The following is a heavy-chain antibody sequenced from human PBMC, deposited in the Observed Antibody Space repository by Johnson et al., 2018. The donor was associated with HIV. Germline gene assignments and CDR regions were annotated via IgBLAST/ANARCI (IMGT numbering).Heavy chain of an antibody. CDR1: RFTFSSYW. D-gene: IGHD6-6*01. CDR2: INWNGGST. V-gene: IGHV3-74*02. Sequence: VQLVESGGGLVQPGGSLRLSCAASRFTFSSYWMHWVRQAPGKGLVWVSRINWNGGSTGYTDSVKGRFTISRDNSKNTLYLQMSSLRADDTAVYYCAKGVRGSSCYDAFNIWGQGTMVTVS. J-gene: IGHJ3*02. CDR3: AKGVRGSSCYDAFNI.